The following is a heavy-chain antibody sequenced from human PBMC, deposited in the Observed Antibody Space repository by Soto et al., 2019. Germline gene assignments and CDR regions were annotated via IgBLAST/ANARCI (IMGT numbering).Heavy chain of an antibody. CDR2: IYPGDSDT. Sequence: GESLKISCKGSGYSFTSYWIGWVRQMPGKGLEWMGIIYPGDSDTRYSPSFQGQVTISADKSISTAYLQWSSLKASDTAMYYCAVTLPYGDYENYFDYWGQGTLVTVSS. CDR3: AVTLPYGDYENYFDY. J-gene: IGHJ4*02. D-gene: IGHD4-17*01. CDR1: GYSFTSYW. V-gene: IGHV5-51*01.